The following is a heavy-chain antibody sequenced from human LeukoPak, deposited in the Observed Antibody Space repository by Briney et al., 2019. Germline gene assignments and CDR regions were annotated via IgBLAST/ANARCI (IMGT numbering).Heavy chain of an antibody. CDR2: IHYSGST. CDR1: GGSISSGSYY. CDR3: ARGGSSWYADY. J-gene: IGHJ4*02. Sequence: SQTLSLTCTVSGGSISSGSYYWSWIRQPPEKGLEWIGYIHYSGSTSYNPSLKSRVTMSVDTSNDQFSLKVSSVTAADTAVYYCARGGSSWYADYWGQGTLVTVSS. V-gene: IGHV4-61*01. D-gene: IGHD6-13*01.